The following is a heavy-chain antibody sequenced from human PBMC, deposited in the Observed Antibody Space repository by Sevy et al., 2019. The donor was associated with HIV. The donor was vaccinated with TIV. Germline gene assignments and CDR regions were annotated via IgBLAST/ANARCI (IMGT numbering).Heavy chain of an antibody. D-gene: IGHD3-3*01. CDR3: ARVEPSCVLRFLEWLDCYGMDV. CDR2: ISSSSSTI. Sequence: GGSLRLSCAASGFTFSSYSMNWVRQAPGKGLEWVSYISSSSSTIYYAESVKGQFTISRDNANKSLYLQMNSLRAEDTDVYYCARVEPSCVLRFLEWLDCYGMDVWGQGTLVTVSS. CDR1: GFTFSSYS. J-gene: IGHJ6*02. V-gene: IGHV3-48*01.